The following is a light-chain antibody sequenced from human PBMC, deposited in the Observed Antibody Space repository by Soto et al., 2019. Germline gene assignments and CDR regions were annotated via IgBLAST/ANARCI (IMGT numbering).Light chain of an antibody. CDR3: QHYNSYGT. V-gene: IGKV1-12*01. Sequence: DIQMTQSPPSVSASVGDRVTITCRASQDVGKWLAWYQQKPGKAPTLLIYAASILQSGVPSRFSGSGSGTDFTLTISSLQPEDFATYYCQHYNSYGTFGQGTKVDIK. J-gene: IGKJ1*01. CDR2: AAS. CDR1: QDVGKW.